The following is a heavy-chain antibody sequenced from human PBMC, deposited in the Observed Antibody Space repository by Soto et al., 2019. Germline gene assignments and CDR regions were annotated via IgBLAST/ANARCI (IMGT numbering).Heavy chain of an antibody. CDR2: IYYSGST. CDR3: ARDFYCSGGSCYSGAPT. Sequence: SETLSLTCTVSGGSISSGGYYWSWIRQHPGKGLEWIGYIYYSGSTYYNPSLKSRVTISVDTSKNQFSLKLSSETAADTAVYYCARDFYCSGGSCYSGAPTWGQGTLVTVSS. J-gene: IGHJ5*02. CDR1: GGSISSGGYY. V-gene: IGHV4-31*03. D-gene: IGHD2-15*01.